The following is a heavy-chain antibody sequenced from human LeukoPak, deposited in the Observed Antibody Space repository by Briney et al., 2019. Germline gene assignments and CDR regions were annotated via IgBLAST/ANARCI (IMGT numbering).Heavy chain of an antibody. Sequence: GASVKVSCKASGYTFTSYGISWVRQAPGQGLEWMGWISAYNGNTNYAQKLQGRVTMTTDTSTSAAYMELRSLRSDDTAVYYCARDGAGAAAGTSFDYWGQGTLVTVSS. CDR2: ISAYNGNT. CDR1: GYTFTSYG. D-gene: IGHD6-13*01. CDR3: ARDGAGAAAGTSFDY. V-gene: IGHV1-18*01. J-gene: IGHJ4*02.